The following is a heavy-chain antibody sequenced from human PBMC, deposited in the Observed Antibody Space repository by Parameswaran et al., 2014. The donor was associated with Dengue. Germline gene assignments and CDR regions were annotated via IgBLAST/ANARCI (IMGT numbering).Heavy chain of an antibody. V-gene: IGHV3-21*01. CDR3: ARPIWFGELLYPTHGMDV. D-gene: IGHD3-10*01. J-gene: IGHJ6*02. Sequence: VRQDARERGWEWVSSISSSSSYIYYADSVKGRFTISRDNAKNSLYLQMNSLRAEDTAVYYCARPIWFGELLYPTHGMDVWGQGTTVTVSS. CDR2: ISSSSSYI.